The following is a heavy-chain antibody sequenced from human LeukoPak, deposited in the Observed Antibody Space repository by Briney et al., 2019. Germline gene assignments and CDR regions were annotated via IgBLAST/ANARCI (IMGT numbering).Heavy chain of an antibody. V-gene: IGHV3-9*01. CDR3: ARYDANSGGLDF. CDR1: GLTLDDYA. D-gene: IGHD4-23*01. CDR2: FSRNSGSI. J-gene: IGHJ4*02. Sequence: GGSLRLFCAASGLTLDDYAMHWARHAPGEGLECVSGFSRNSGSIGYADSVKGRFTISRDNAKNSLYLQMNSLRAEDTAVYYCARYDANSGGLDFWGQGTLVTVSS.